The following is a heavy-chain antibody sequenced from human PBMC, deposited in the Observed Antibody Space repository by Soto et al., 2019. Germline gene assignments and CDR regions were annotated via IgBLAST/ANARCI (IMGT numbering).Heavy chain of an antibody. J-gene: IGHJ6*02. V-gene: IGHV4-59*08. CDR1: SGSISSYY. D-gene: IGHD3-10*01. CDR3: ARQGFGALHGLVDV. Sequence: QVPLQESGQGLVKPSETLSLSCTVSSGSISSYYWSWIRQTPGKGLEWIGYVHDSRGSNYNPSLKSRVAISLDTSKSQFSLKLTSVTATDTAVYYCARQGFGALHGLVDVWVQGATVTVSS. CDR2: VHDSRGS.